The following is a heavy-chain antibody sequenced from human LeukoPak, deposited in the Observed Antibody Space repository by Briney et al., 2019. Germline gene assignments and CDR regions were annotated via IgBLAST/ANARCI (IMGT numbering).Heavy chain of an antibody. Sequence: SETLSLTCTVSGGSISSSSDYWGWIRQPPGKGLEWIGSIYYSGSTYYNPSLKSRVTISVDTSMNQFSLKLSFVTTADTAVYYCARALGYCSGGSCTRGYNWFDPWGQGTLVTVPS. CDR3: ARALGYCSGGSCTRGYNWFDP. CDR2: IYYSGST. D-gene: IGHD2-15*01. V-gene: IGHV4-39*01. J-gene: IGHJ5*02. CDR1: GGSISSSSDY.